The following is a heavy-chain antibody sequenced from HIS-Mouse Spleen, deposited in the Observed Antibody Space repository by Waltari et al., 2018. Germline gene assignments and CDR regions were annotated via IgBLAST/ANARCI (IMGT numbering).Heavy chain of an antibody. CDR2: INPNSGGT. CDR1: GYTFTGYY. Sequence: SCKASGYTFTGYYMHWVRQAPGQGLEWMGWINPNSGGTNYAQKFQGRVTMTRDTSISTAYMELSRLRSDDTAVYYCARRQYSSSLAPFDYWGQGTLVTVSS. CDR3: ARRQYSSSLAPFDY. V-gene: IGHV1-2*02. D-gene: IGHD6-6*01. J-gene: IGHJ4*02.